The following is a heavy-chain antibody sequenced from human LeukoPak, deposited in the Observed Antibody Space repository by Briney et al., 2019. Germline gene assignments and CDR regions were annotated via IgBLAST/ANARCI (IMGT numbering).Heavy chain of an antibody. J-gene: IGHJ3*02. Sequence: LGASVKVSCKASGYTFTSYGISWVRQAPGQGLEWMGWINPNSGGTNYTQKFQGWVTMTRDTSITTAYMELSRLRSDDTAVYYCARVIYSGYVRNAFDIWGQGTMVTVSS. V-gene: IGHV1-2*04. D-gene: IGHD5-12*01. CDR3: ARVIYSGYVRNAFDI. CDR2: INPNSGGT. CDR1: GYTFTSYG.